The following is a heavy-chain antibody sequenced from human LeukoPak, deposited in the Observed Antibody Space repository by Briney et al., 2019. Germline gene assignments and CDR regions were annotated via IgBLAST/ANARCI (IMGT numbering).Heavy chain of an antibody. D-gene: IGHD4-11*01. CDR2: FYSDGTT. V-gene: IGHV3-66*01. CDR1: GFTVSSNY. CDR3: ARAPTRVTTFDD. Sequence: GGSLRLSCAASGFTVSSNYKRWVRQAPGKGLEWVSAFYSDGTTYYADSVRGRFTISRDNSKNTVYLQMNTLRADDTAVYYCARAPTRVTTFDDWGQGTLVTVSS. J-gene: IGHJ4*02.